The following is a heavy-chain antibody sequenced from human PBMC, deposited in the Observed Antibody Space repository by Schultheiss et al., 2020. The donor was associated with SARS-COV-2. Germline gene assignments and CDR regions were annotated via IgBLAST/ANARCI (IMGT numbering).Heavy chain of an antibody. CDR1: GGSIATKC. D-gene: IGHD3-3*01. CDR3: ARGGRYYDFWSGYSSYYYMDI. Sequence: SETLSLTCTVSGGSIATKCWTWVRQPPVMGLDYIAFICYSGSTNYNPSLKSRVTISVDTSKNQFSLKLSSVTAADTAVYYCARGGRYYDFWSGYSSYYYMDIWGKGTTVTVSS. CDR2: ICYSGST. V-gene: IGHV4-59*01. J-gene: IGHJ6*03.